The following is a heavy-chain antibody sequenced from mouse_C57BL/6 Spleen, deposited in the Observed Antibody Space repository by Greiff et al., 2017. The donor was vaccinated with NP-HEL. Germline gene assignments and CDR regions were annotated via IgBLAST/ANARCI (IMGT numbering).Heavy chain of an antibody. CDR3: GRGGTQLGRWFAY. CDR1: GFTFSDYG. Sequence: EVMLVESGGGLVKPGGSLKLSCAASGFTFSDYGMHWVRQAPEKGLEWVAYISSGSSTIYYADTVKGRCTITRDNAKNPLFLQMTSLRSEDTAMYYCGRGGTQLGRWFAYWGQGTLVTVSA. D-gene: IGHD4-1*02. CDR2: ISSGSSTI. V-gene: IGHV5-17*01. J-gene: IGHJ3*01.